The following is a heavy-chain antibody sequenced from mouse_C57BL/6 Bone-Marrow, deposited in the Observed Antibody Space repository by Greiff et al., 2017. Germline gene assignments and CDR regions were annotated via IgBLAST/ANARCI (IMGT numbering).Heavy chain of an antibody. V-gene: IGHV1-82*01. CDR3: TVVATDYAMDY. Sequence: VQLVESGPELVKPGASVKISCKASGYAFSSSWMNWVKQRPGKGLEWIGRIYPGDGDTNYNGKFKGKATLTADKSSSTAYMQLSSLTSEDSAVYFGTVVATDYAMDYWGQGTSVTVSS. CDR2: IYPGDGDT. CDR1: GYAFSSSW. J-gene: IGHJ4*01. D-gene: IGHD1-1*01.